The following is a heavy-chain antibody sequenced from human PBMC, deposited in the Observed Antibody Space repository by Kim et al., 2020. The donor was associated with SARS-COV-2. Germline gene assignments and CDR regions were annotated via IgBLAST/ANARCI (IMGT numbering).Heavy chain of an antibody. D-gene: IGHD6-13*01. Sequence: YADSGKGRFTISRDNAKNSLYLQMNSLRAEDTAVYYCARDSIAATGLFDYWGQGTLVTVSS. V-gene: IGHV3-11*04. CDR3: ARDSIAATGLFDY. J-gene: IGHJ4*02.